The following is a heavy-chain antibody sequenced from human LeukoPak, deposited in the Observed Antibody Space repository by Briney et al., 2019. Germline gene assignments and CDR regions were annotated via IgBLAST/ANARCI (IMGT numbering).Heavy chain of an antibody. CDR1: GGTFSSYA. V-gene: IGHV1-69*05. CDR2: IIPIFGTA. CDR3: ARGVTDQDAGLLDY. D-gene: IGHD2-21*02. J-gene: IGHJ4*02. Sequence: SVKVSCKASGGTFSSYAISWVRQAPGQGLEWMGGIIPIFGTANYAQKFQGRVTITTDESTSTAYMELSSLRSEDTAVYYCARGVTDQDAGLLDYWGQGTLVTVSS.